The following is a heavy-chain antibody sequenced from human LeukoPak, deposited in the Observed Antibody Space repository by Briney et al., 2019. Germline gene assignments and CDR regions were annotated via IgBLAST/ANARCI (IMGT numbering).Heavy chain of an antibody. Sequence: PSETLSLTCAVYGGSFSGYYWSWTRQPPGKGLEWIGEINHSGSTNYNPSLKSRVTISVDTSKNQFSLKLSSVTAADTAVYYCARARKYFDWLWDYWGQGTLVTVSS. CDR1: GGSFSGYY. J-gene: IGHJ4*02. CDR2: INHSGST. V-gene: IGHV4-34*01. CDR3: ARARKYFDWLWDY. D-gene: IGHD3-9*01.